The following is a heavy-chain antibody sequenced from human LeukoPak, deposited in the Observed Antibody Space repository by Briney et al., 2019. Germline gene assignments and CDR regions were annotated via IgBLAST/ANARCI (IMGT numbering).Heavy chain of an antibody. D-gene: IGHD3-16*02. CDR2: ISPTGSTT. Sequence: PGGSLRLSCTASGFSFSGHWMHWARQLPGKGLVWVSRISPTGSTTSYADSVKGRFTVSRDNAKNTLYLQVNNLRAEDTAVYYCARDLSFDYWGQGTLVTVSS. CDR1: GFSFSGHW. CDR3: ARDLSFDY. V-gene: IGHV3-74*01. J-gene: IGHJ4*02.